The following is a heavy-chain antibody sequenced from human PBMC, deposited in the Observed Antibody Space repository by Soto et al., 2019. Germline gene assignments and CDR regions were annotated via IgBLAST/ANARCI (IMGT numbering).Heavy chain of an antibody. D-gene: IGHD2-21*02. CDR1: GFSLSTSGVG. Sequence: QITLKESGPTLVRPTQTLTLTCTFSGFSLSTSGVGVGWIRQPPGKALEWLALIYWDDDKRYSPSLKSRLTMTKETSKNQVVLTMTNMDPVDTATYYCAHSRCGGDCLQSYSSHYYYGMDVWGQGTTVTVSS. CDR2: IYWDDDK. CDR3: AHSRCGGDCLQSYSSHYYYGMDV. J-gene: IGHJ6*02. V-gene: IGHV2-5*02.